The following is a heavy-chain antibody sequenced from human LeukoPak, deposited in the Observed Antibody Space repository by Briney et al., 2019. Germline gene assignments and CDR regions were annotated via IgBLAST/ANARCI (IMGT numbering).Heavy chain of an antibody. CDR2: INPNSGGT. J-gene: IGHJ5*02. Sequence: ASVKVSCKASGYTFTTYGISWVRQAPGQGLEWMGWINPNSGGTNYAQKFQGRVTLTRDTSISTAYMELSRLRSDDTAVYYCARDVAVAKFDPWGQGTLVTVSS. CDR3: ARDVAVAKFDP. CDR1: GYTFTTYG. V-gene: IGHV1-2*02. D-gene: IGHD2-15*01.